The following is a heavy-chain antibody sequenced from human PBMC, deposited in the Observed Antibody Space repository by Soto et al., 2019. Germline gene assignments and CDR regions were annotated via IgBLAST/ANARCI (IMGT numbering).Heavy chain of an antibody. D-gene: IGHD1-1*01. CDR2: MNPSTGNS. V-gene: IGHV1-8*01. J-gene: IGHJ4*02. Sequence: SVKVSCKASGYTFTSYDIYWVRQATGQGLEWMGWMNPSTGNSGYAQKFQGRVTMTSDTSISTAHMELSSLRSEDTAVYYCARRAETNGWNGFGADKYYFDFWGQGTLVTVSS. CDR3: ARRAETNGWNGFGADKYYFDF. CDR1: GYTFTSYD.